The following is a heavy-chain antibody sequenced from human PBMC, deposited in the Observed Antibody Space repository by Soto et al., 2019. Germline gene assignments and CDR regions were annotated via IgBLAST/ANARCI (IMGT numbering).Heavy chain of an antibody. D-gene: IGHD4-17*01. CDR2: INHSGTT. CDR1: GGSFSGYY. CDR3: ARDYGDYQFDY. J-gene: IGHJ4*02. Sequence: TSETLSLTCAVYGGSFSGYYWSWIRQPPGKGLEWIGEINHSGTTYYNPSLKSRVTISVDTSKNQFSLKLASVTAADTAVYYCARDYGDYQFDYWGQGTLVTVSS. V-gene: IGHV4-34*01.